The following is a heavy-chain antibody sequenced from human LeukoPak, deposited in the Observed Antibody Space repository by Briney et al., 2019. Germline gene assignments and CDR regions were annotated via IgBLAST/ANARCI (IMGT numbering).Heavy chain of an antibody. D-gene: IGHD3-9*01. CDR3: ARAGTILPFLDY. CDR1: GGSISSYY. J-gene: IGHJ4*02. CDR2: IYYSGST. V-gene: IGHV4-59*01. Sequence: SETLSLTCTVSGGSISSYYWSWIRQPPGKGLEWIGYIYYSGSTNYNPSLKSRVTISVDTSKNQFSLKLSSVTAADTAVYYCARAGTILPFLDYWGQGTLVTVSS.